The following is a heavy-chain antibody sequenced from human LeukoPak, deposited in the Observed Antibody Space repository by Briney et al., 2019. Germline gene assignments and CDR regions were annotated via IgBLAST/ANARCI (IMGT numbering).Heavy chain of an antibody. J-gene: IGHJ4*02. V-gene: IGHV3-23*01. CDR2: ISNSGDAT. CDR3: AKAPPYTKYFDY. D-gene: IGHD1-1*01. Sequence: GGSLRLSCAASGFTFSSYAMSWVRQAPGQGLEWVSTISNSGDATFYADAVKGRFTISRDNSKDTLYLQMYSLRAEDTAIYYCAKAPPYTKYFDYWGQGTLLTVSS. CDR1: GFTFSSYA.